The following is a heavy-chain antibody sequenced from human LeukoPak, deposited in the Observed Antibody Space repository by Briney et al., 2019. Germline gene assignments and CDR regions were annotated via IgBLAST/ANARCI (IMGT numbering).Heavy chain of an antibody. CDR1: GGSISSSSYH. CDR2: IYYSGST. Sequence: SETLSLTCTVSGGSISSSSYHWGWIRQPPGKGLEYIGYIYYSGSTNYSPSLKSRVTISVDTSNHQFSLKLSSVTAADTAVYYCARLDTIFGVAKGFDYWGQGTLVTVSS. CDR3: ARLDTIFGVAKGFDY. D-gene: IGHD3-3*01. V-gene: IGHV4-61*05. J-gene: IGHJ4*02.